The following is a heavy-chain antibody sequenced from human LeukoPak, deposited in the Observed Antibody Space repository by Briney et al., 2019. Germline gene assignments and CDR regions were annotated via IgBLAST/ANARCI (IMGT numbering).Heavy chain of an antibody. D-gene: IGHD5-12*01. CDR3: ARVTSGYSGYEAIDY. CDR1: GFSLSTSGVG. V-gene: IGHV2-5*01. J-gene: IGHJ4*02. Sequence: ESGPTLVNPTQTLTLTCTFSGFSLSTSGVGVGWIRQPPGKALEWLALIYWNDDKRYSPSLKSRLTITKDTSKNQVVLTVTNMDPVDTATYYCARVTSGYSGYEAIDYWGQGTLVTVSS. CDR2: IYWNDDK.